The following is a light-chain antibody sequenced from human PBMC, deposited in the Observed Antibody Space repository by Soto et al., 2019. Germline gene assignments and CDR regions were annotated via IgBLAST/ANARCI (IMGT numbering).Light chain of an antibody. CDR3: SSYTPTRSVL. CDR2: DVN. V-gene: IGLV2-14*01. Sequence: QSVLTQPASVSGSPGQSIAISCTGTSSDVGAYDFVSWYQQHPGKAPKVMIYDVNHRPSGVSDRFSGSKSGNTASLTISGLQAEDEAEYFCSSYTPTRSVLFGGGTKLTVL. J-gene: IGLJ2*01. CDR1: SSDVGAYDF.